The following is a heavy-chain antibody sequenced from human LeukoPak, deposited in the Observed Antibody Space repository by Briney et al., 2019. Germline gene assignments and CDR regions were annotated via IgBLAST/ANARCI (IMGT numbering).Heavy chain of an antibody. V-gene: IGHV3-43*01. CDR2: ISWDGGST. CDR3: AKDGVPAARGRLFGYYYYYMDV. CDR1: GFTFDDYT. Sequence: PGGSLRLSCAASGFTFDDYTMHWVRQAPGKGLEWVCLISWDGGSTYYADSVKGRFTISRDNSKNSLYLQMNSLRTEDTALYYCAKDGVPAARGRLFGYYYYYMDVWGKGTTVTISS. J-gene: IGHJ6*03. D-gene: IGHD2-2*01.